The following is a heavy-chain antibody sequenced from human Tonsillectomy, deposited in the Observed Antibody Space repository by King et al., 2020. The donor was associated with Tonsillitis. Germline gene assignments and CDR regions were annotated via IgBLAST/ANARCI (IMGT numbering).Heavy chain of an antibody. CDR1: GGSISSSSYY. Sequence: QLQESGPGLVKPSETLSLTCTVSGGSISSSSYYWGWIRQPPGKGLEWIGSIYYSGSTYYNPSLKSRVTISVDTSKNQFSLKLSSVTAADTDVYYCARHTWLRFIDYWGQGTLVTVSS. D-gene: IGHD5-12*01. CDR2: IYYSGST. V-gene: IGHV4-39*01. CDR3: ARHTWLRFIDY. J-gene: IGHJ4*02.